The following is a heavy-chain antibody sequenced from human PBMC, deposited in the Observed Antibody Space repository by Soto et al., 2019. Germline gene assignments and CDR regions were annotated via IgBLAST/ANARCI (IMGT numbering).Heavy chain of an antibody. J-gene: IGHJ4*02. CDR3: ARGLTGYYGFDY. CDR1: GFTFSSYW. Sequence: PGGSLRLSCAASGFTFSSYWMHWVRQAPGKGLVWVSRIKGDGTNTGYADSVKGRFTISRDNVKNTLYLQMNSLRAEDTAVYYCARGLTGYYGFDYWGQGTLVTVSS. CDR2: IKGDGTNT. V-gene: IGHV3-74*01. D-gene: IGHD3-10*01.